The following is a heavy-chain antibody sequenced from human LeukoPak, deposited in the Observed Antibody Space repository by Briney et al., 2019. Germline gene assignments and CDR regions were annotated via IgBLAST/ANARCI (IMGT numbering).Heavy chain of an antibody. J-gene: IGHJ5*02. CDR2: IYYSGST. Sequence: SETLSLTCTVSGGSISSYYWSRIRQPPGKGLEWIGYIYYSGSTNYNPSLKSRVTISVDTSKNQFSLRLSSVTAADTAMYYCVRDDFGDYTRRFDPWGQGTLVTVSS. CDR1: GGSISSYY. CDR3: VRDDFGDYTRRFDP. V-gene: IGHV4-59*12. D-gene: IGHD4-17*01.